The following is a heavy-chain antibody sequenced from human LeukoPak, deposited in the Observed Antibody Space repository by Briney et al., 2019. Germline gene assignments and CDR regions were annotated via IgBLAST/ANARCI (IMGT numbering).Heavy chain of an antibody. D-gene: IGHD2-21*01. V-gene: IGHV1-69*13. J-gene: IGHJ6*03. CDR1: GGTCRSYA. CDR2: IISIFGTA. Sequence: ASVKVSCKASGGTCRSYAISWVRQAAGRGLEWMGGIISIFGTANYVQKFQGRVTITADESTSTAYMELSSLRSEDTAVYYCARGDPYCGGDCYSELRPGGLYYYYMDVWGKGTTVTVSS. CDR3: ARGDPYCGGDCYSELRPGGLYYYYMDV.